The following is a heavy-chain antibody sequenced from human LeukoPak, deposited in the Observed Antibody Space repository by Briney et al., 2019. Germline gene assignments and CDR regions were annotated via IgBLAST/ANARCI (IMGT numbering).Heavy chain of an antibody. J-gene: IGHJ5*02. CDR3: ARGPRNDP. V-gene: IGHV1-8*01. CDR1: GYPFTTWE. Sequence: GASVKDSCKTSGYPFTTWEINWVRQAAGQGLEWMGWVHPNSGNTAYAQKFQGRVTMTRDTSISTAYMELSGLRFDDAAVYFCARGPRNDPWGQGTLVTVSS. D-gene: IGHD1-14*01. CDR2: VHPNSGNT.